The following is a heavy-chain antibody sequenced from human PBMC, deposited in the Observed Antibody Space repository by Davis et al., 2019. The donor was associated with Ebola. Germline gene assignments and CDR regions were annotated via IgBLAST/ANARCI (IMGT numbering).Heavy chain of an antibody. CDR2: MNPNSGNT. Sequence: ASVKVSCKASGYTFTSYDINWVRQAPGQGLEWMGWMNPNSGNTGYAQKLQGRVTMTTDTSTSTAYMEVGSLRSDDTAVYYCARAQFPTTSDHWGQGTLVTVSS. D-gene: IGHD1-1*01. V-gene: IGHV1-18*04. J-gene: IGHJ4*02. CDR1: GYTFTSYD. CDR3: ARAQFPTTSDH.